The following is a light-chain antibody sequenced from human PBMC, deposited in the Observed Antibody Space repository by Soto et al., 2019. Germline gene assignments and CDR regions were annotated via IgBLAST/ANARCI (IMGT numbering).Light chain of an antibody. CDR2: EGS. CDR1: SSDVGSYIL. V-gene: IGLV2-23*01. CDR3: CSYAGSSTLRV. J-gene: IGLJ1*01. Sequence: QSALTQPASVSGSPGQSITISCTGTSSDVGSYILVSWYQQHPGKAPKLMIYEGSKRPSGVSNRFSGSKSGNTASLTISGLQAEDEADYYCCSYAGSSTLRVFGTGTKLTVL.